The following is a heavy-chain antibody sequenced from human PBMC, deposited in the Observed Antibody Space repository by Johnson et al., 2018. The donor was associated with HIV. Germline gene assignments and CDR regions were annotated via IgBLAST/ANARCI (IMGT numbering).Heavy chain of an antibody. CDR1: GFTFDDNA. CDR2: INWNGGRT. V-gene: IGHV3-20*04. J-gene: IGHJ3*02. Sequence: VQLVESGGGVVRPGGSLRLSCTASGFTFDDNAMTWVRQIPGKGLEWVSGINWNGGRTDYADSVKGRFTISRDNAKNSLYLQMNSLRAEDTALYYCARELLWFGRGAFDIWGQGTMVTVSS. CDR3: ARELLWFGRGAFDI. D-gene: IGHD3-10*01.